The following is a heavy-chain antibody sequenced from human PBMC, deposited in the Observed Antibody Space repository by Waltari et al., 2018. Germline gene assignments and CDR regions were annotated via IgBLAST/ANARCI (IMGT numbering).Heavy chain of an antibody. CDR1: GYSFTSYY. D-gene: IGHD6-13*01. CDR2: INPSGGST. J-gene: IGHJ4*02. CDR3: ARDGGIAAAEFDY. Sequence: VQLVQSGAEVKKPGESLKISCKGSGYSFTSYYMHWVRQAPGQGLEWMGIINPSGGSTSYAQKVQGRVTMTRDTSTSTVYMELSSLRSEDTAVYYCARDGGIAAAEFDYWGQGTLVTVSS. V-gene: IGHV1-46*01.